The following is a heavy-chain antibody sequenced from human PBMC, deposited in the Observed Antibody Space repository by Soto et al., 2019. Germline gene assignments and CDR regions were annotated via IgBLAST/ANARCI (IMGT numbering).Heavy chain of an antibody. V-gene: IGHV1-69*13. CDR1: GGTFSSYA. Sequence: SVKVSCKASGGTFSSYAISWVRQAPGQGLEWMGGIIPIFGTANYAQKFQGRVTITADESTSTAYMELSSLRSEDTAVYYCARSLDCSSTSCFEDYYGMDVWGQGTTVTVSS. CDR3: ARSLDCSSTSCFEDYYGMDV. D-gene: IGHD2-2*01. J-gene: IGHJ6*02. CDR2: IIPIFGTA.